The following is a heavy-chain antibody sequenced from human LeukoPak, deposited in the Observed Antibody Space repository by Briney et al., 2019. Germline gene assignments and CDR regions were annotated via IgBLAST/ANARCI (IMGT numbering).Heavy chain of an antibody. V-gene: IGHV4-39*01. J-gene: IGHJ5*02. CDR3: AKHESGSSVWFDP. CDR2: IHYTGST. CDR1: GGSFSGTTYY. D-gene: IGHD6-6*01. Sequence: SETLSLICNVSGGSFSGTTYYGAWIRQPPGKGLEWIGSIHYTGSTYYNPSPSSRVAIFGDTSTNQFSLRLNSVTAADTAVYYCAKHESGSSVWFDPWGQGTLVTVSS.